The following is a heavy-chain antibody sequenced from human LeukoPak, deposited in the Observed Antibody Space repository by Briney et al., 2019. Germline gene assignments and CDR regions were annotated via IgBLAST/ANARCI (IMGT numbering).Heavy chain of an antibody. CDR1: GGSISSSSYY. J-gene: IGHJ3*02. D-gene: IGHD3-10*01. CDR3: ARIGALAHDAFDI. CDR2: IYYSGST. V-gene: IGHV4-39*01. Sequence: PSETLSLTCTVSGGSISSSSYYWGWIRQPPGKGLEWIGSIYYSGSTYYNPSLKSRVTISVDTSKNQFPLKLSSVTAADTAVYYCARIGALAHDAFDIWGQGTMVTVSS.